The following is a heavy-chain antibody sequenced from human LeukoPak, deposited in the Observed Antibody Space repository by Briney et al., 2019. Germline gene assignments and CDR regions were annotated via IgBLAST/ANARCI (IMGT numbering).Heavy chain of an antibody. CDR1: GFTFSSYA. V-gene: IGHV3-30-3*01. CDR3: ASIVVVPAAYDY. Sequence: HPGGSPRLSCAASGFTFSSYAMHWVRQAPGKGLEWVAVISYDGSNKYYADSVKGRFTISRDNSKNTLYLQMNSLRAEDTAVYYCASIVVVPAAYDYWGQGTLVTVSS. CDR2: ISYDGSNK. J-gene: IGHJ4*02. D-gene: IGHD2-2*01.